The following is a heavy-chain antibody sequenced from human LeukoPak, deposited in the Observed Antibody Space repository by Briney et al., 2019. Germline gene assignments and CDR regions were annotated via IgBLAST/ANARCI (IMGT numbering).Heavy chain of an antibody. D-gene: IGHD6-19*01. J-gene: IGHJ4*02. CDR1: GYTFTGNY. V-gene: IGHV1-69*13. Sequence: ASVKVSCKASGYTFTGNYIHWVRQAPGQGLEWMGGIIPIFGTANYAQKFQGRVTITADESTSTAYMELSSLRSEDTAVYYCARYYSGWYYFDYWGQGTLVTVSS. CDR3: ARYYSGWYYFDY. CDR2: IIPIFGTA.